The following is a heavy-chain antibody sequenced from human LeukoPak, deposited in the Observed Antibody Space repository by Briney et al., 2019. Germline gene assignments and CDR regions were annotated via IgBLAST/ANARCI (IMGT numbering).Heavy chain of an antibody. CDR2: IYYSGST. Sequence: SETLSLTCTVSGGSINNYYWSWIRQPPGKGREWIGYIYYSGSTKYNPSLKNRVIISVDTSKNQFSLKLSSVTAADTAVYYCARVVSDFWSGHWDFDYWGQGTLVTVSS. V-gene: IGHV4-59*01. D-gene: IGHD3-3*01. CDR1: GGSINNYY. CDR3: ARVVSDFWSGHWDFDY. J-gene: IGHJ4*02.